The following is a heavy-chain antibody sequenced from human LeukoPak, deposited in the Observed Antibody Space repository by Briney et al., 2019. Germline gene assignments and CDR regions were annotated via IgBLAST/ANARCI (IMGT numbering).Heavy chain of an antibody. V-gene: IGHV4-61*01. J-gene: IGHJ4*02. CDR2: IYYSGST. CDR3: ARELSSGDYEWGY. CDR1: GGSISSISYY. Sequence: KPSETLSLTCTVSGGSISSISYYWGWIRQPPGKGLEWIGYIYYSGSTNYNPSLKSRVTISVDTSKNQFSLKLSSVTAADTAVYYCARELSSGDYEWGYWGQGTLVTVSS. D-gene: IGHD4-17*01.